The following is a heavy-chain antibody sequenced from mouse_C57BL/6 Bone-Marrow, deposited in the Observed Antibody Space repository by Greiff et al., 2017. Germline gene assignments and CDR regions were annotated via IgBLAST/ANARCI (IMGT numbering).Heavy chain of an antibody. CDR1: GFTFSSYC. Sequence: EVKLMEPGGDLVKPGGSLKLSCAASGFTFSSYCMSWVRQTPDKRLAWVATISSSGSYTYYPDSVKGRFTFSIDTAKNTLYLQMSSLKSEDTAMEYCARPPYYYAMDYWGQGTTVTVSS. J-gene: IGHJ4*01. V-gene: IGHV5-6*01. CDR3: ARPPYYYAMDY. CDR2: ISSSGSYT.